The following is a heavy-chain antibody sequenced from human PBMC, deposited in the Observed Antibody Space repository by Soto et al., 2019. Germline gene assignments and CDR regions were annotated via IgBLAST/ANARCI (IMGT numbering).Heavy chain of an antibody. D-gene: IGHD6-13*01. CDR2: IYYSGST. CDR1: GGSISSGGYY. Sequence: PSETLSLTCTVSGGSISSGGYYWSWIRQHPGKGLEWIGYIYYSGSTYYNPSLKSRVTISVDTSKNQFSLKLSSVTAADTAVYYCARGLAAAPLLWFDPWGQGTLVTVSS. V-gene: IGHV4-31*03. CDR3: ARGLAAAPLLWFDP. J-gene: IGHJ5*02.